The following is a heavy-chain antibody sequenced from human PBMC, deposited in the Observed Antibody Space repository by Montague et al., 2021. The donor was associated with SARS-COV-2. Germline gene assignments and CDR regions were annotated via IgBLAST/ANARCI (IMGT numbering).Heavy chain of an antibody. J-gene: IGHJ6*02. Sequence: SETLSITCAVSGGALNSGPYYWGWIRQPPGKGLEWLASIHYSGYTYNHPSLRSRVTISVDLAKNQFSLKVSSVTAADTAVYYCAREIFSCYGMDVWGQGTTVTVSS. CDR2: IHYSGYT. V-gene: IGHV4-39*02. CDR1: GGALNSGPYY. CDR3: AREIFSCYGMDV.